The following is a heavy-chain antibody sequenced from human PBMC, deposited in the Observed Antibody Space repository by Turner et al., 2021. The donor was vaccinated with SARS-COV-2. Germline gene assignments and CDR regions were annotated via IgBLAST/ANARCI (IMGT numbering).Heavy chain of an antibody. J-gene: IGHJ5*02. CDR3: ARGTYYYDSSVYSGTNWFDP. CDR1: GFHFSSYT. V-gene: IGHV3-21*01. D-gene: IGHD3-22*01. Sequence: VQPVESGGGLVKPGGSLRLPCAASGFHFSSYTMYWVRQGTGKGLEWVSSIISSSSYIYYAESVKGRFTISRDNAKNSLYLQMNSLRAEDTAVYYCARGTYYYDSSVYSGTNWFDPWGQGTLVTVSS. CDR2: IISSSSYI.